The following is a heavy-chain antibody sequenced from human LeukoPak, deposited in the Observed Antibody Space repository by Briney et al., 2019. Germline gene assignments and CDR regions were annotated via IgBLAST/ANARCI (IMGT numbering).Heavy chain of an antibody. V-gene: IGHV1-69*13. J-gene: IGHJ3*02. CDR2: IIPIFGTA. CDR3: AREISHCTNGVCFNAFDI. Sequence: ASVKVSCKASGGTFSSYAISWVRQAPGQGLEWMGGIIPIFGTANYAQKFQGRVTITADESTSTAYMELSSLRSEDTAVYYCAREISHCTNGVCFNAFDIWGQGTMVTVSS. CDR1: GGTFSSYA. D-gene: IGHD2-8*01.